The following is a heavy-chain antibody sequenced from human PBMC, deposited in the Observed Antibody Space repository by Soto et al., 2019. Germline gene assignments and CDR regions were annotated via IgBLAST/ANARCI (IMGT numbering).Heavy chain of an antibody. D-gene: IGHD2-2*01. Sequence: QVQLVQSGAEVKKPGSSVKVSCKASGGTFSSYAISWVRQAPGQGLEWMGGIIPISETTNYAQTFQGRVTITADESKSTAYMELSSLRSEDTAVYYCARSQGSSTSLELYYYYYYGMDVWGQGTTVTVSS. CDR3: ARSQGSSTSLELYYYYYYGMDV. V-gene: IGHV1-69*01. CDR1: GGTFSSYA. J-gene: IGHJ6*02. CDR2: IIPISETT.